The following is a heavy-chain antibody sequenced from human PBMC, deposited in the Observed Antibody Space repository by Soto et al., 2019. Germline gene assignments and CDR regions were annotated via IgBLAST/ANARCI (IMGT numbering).Heavy chain of an antibody. CDR2: INDSGNT. V-gene: IGHV4-34*01. CDR3: QWVDF. D-gene: IGHD1-26*01. CDR1: GGSFRGYF. Sequence: KSSETLSLTXAVSGGSFRGYFWSWIRQSPAKGLEWIGEINDSGNTYYNPSFKSRLTISVDTSSSQISLRLTSLTAADSAVYYCQWVDFWGPGTLVNVST. J-gene: IGHJ4*02.